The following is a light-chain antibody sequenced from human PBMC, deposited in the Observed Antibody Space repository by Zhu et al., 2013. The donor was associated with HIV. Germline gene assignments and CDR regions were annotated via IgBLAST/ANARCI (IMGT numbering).Light chain of an antibody. CDR1: SSDVGGYKY. CDR2: EVT. Sequence: QSALTQPASVSGSPGQSITISCTGTSSDVGGYKYVSWYQQHPGKAPKVIIYEVTNRPSGVSDRFSGSKSGNTASLTISGLQPEDEADYYCTSYTRSTTXVFGTGTKVTVL. V-gene: IGLV2-14*01. CDR3: TSYTRSTTXV. J-gene: IGLJ1*01.